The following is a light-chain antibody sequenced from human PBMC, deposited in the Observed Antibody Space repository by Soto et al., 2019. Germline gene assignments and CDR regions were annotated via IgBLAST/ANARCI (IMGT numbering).Light chain of an antibody. CDR3: QQYNNWPPLT. CDR1: QSVSGN. CDR2: GAS. J-gene: IGKJ4*01. Sequence: EIVMTQSPATLSVSPGESATLSCRASQSVSGNLAWYQQKPGQAPRLLIYGASTRATGIPARFSGSGSRTEFTLTISSLQSEDFAVYYCQQYNNWPPLTFGGGTKVEIK. V-gene: IGKV3-15*01.